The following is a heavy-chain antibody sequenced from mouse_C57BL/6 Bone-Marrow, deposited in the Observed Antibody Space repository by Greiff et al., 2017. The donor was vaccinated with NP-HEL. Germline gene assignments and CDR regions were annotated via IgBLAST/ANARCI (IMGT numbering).Heavy chain of an antibody. CDR2: IHPNSGST. CDR3: AREVYDYDVAWFAY. J-gene: IGHJ3*01. D-gene: IGHD2-4*01. CDR1: GYTFTSYW. V-gene: IGHV1-64*01. Sequence: VKLQQSGAELVKPGASVKLSCKASGYTFTSYWMHWVKQRPGQGLEWIGMIHPNSGSTNYNEKFKSKATLTVDKSSSTAYMQLSSLTSEDSAVYYCAREVYDYDVAWFAYWGQGTLVTVSA.